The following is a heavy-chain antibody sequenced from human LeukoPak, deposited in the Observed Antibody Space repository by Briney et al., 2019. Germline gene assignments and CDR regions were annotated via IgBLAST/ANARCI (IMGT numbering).Heavy chain of an antibody. CDR3: ASTEPVEMATDAFDI. CDR2: IIPIFDTA. V-gene: IGHV1-69*13. CDR1: GGTFSSYA. Sequence: SVTVSCKASGGTFSSYAISWVRQAPGQGLAWMGGIIPIFDTANYAQKFQGRVTITADESTSTAYMELSSLRSEDTAVYYCASTEPVEMATDAFDIWGQGTMVTVSS. D-gene: IGHD5-24*01. J-gene: IGHJ3*02.